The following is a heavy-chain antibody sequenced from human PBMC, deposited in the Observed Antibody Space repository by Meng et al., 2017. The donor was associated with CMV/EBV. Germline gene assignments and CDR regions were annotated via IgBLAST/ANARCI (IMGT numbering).Heavy chain of an antibody. D-gene: IGHD2-2*01. CDR3: ARVGRTSCYDY. Sequence: QVPLQELGPGLVKPAQTLSLTCTVSGGSISSGNYHWSWLRQPPGKGLEWIGYIYYSGSTYYNPSLKSRVTISVDTSKNQFSLKLSSVTAADTAVYYCARVGRTSCYDYWGQGTLVTVSS. CDR2: IYYSGST. J-gene: IGHJ4*02. V-gene: IGHV4-30-4*08. CDR1: GGSISSGNYH.